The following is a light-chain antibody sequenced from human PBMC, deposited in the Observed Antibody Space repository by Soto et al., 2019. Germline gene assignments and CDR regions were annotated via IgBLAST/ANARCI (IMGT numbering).Light chain of an antibody. V-gene: IGKV3-20*01. CDR1: HSVSSY. CDR2: GAS. CDR3: QQYAGA. Sequence: EIVLTQSPATLSLSPGERATLSCRASHSVSSYLAWYQQKPDQAPRLLIYGASSRATGIPDRFSGSGSGTDFTLTISRLEPEDFAVYYCQQYAGAFGGGTKVDIK. J-gene: IGKJ4*01.